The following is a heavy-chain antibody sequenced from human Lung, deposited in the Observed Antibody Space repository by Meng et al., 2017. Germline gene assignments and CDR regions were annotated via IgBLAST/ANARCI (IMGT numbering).Heavy chain of an antibody. CDR2: INHSEST. CDR1: GGSVSDYH. V-gene: IGHV4-34*01. D-gene: IGHD4-11*01. J-gene: IGHJ4*02. CDR3: ARGQTTMAHDFDY. Sequence: QWHEALLRLVATYCVSAVLLGGSVSDYHRSCNRQRPGKGLEWIGEINHSESTHYNRSFDSPATISVDTSQNNLSLKLSSVTAADLAVYYCARGQTTMAHDFDYWGQGTLVTVSS.